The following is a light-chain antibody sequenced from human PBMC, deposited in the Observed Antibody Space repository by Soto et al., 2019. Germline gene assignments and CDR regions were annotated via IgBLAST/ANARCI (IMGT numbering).Light chain of an antibody. J-gene: IGKJ4*01. CDR1: QSVSSD. V-gene: IGKV3D-15*02. CDR2: GAS. Sequence: EIVMTQSPATLSVSPGERATLSCRASQSVSSDLAWYHQKPGQAPRLLIYGASTRATGIPARFSGSGSGTEFTLTINSLQSEDFAVYYCQQYGYSPTFGGGTKVDI. CDR3: QQYGYSPT.